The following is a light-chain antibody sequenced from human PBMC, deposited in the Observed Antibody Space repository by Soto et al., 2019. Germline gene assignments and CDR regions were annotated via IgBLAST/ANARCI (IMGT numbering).Light chain of an antibody. CDR2: EAS. CDR1: QSVSSY. CDR3: QQSYSTPRT. Sequence: DIQMTQSPSPLSASVGDRVDIACRTSQSVSSYLNWYQAKPGKAPKLLIYEASSLESGVPSRFSGSGSGTDLTLTISSLQPEDFATYYCQQSYSTPRTFGQGTKVDIK. V-gene: IGKV1-39*01. J-gene: IGKJ1*01.